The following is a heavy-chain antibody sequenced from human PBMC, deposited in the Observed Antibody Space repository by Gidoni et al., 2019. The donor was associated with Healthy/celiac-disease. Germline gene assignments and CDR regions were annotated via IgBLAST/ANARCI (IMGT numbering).Heavy chain of an antibody. J-gene: IGHJ4*02. CDR3: ARGSVDHCGYCSGGSCYSGYGY. CDR1: GGSISSSRYY. CDR2: IYYSGST. Sequence: QLQLQESGPGPVKPSETLPLTCTVSGGSISSSRYYWGWIRLPPGKGLEWIGSIYYSGSTYYNPSLKSRVTISVDTSTNQFSLKLSSVTAADTAVYYCARGSVDHCGYCSGGSCYSGYGYWGQGTLVTVSS. D-gene: IGHD2-15*01. V-gene: IGHV4-39*01.